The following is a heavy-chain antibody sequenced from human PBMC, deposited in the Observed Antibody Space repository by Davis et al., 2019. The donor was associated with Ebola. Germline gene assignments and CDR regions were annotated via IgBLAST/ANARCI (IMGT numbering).Heavy chain of an antibody. Sequence: GGSLRLSCAASGFTFDDYAMSWVRQAPGKGLEWVSGINWNGGSTGYADSVKSRFTISRDNAKNSLYLEMSSLRAEDTASYYCARVNAVTGYSRFDPWGQGTLVTVSS. D-gene: IGHD3-9*01. V-gene: IGHV3-20*04. CDR2: INWNGGST. CDR1: GFTFDDYA. CDR3: ARVNAVTGYSRFDP. J-gene: IGHJ5*02.